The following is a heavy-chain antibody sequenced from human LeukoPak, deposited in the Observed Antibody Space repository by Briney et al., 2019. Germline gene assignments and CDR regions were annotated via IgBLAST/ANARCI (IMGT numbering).Heavy chain of an antibody. D-gene: IGHD3-22*01. V-gene: IGHV3-9*01. Sequence: GGSLRLSCAASGFTFDDYAMHWVRQAPGKGLEWVSGISWNSGSIGYADSVKGRFTISRDNAKNSLYLQMNSLRAEDTALYYCAKAQRRGYYDSSGYYYVVGNYYYYYGMDVWGQGTTVTVSS. J-gene: IGHJ6*02. CDR3: AKAQRRGYYDSSGYYYVVGNYYYYYGMDV. CDR2: ISWNSGSI. CDR1: GFTFDDYA.